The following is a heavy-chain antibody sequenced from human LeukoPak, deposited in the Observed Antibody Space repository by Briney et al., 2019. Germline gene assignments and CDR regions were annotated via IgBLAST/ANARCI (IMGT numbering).Heavy chain of an antibody. CDR3: ARTGYSPRLNWFDP. D-gene: IGHD3/OR15-3a*01. J-gene: IGHJ5*02. V-gene: IGHV3-23*01. CDR1: GFTFRSYA. CDR2: ISSDGGGT. Sequence: GGSLRLSCAASGFTFRSYAMSWVRQAPGKGLEWVSTISSDGGGTYYGDSAKGRFTISRDNSKNTLYLQMNSLRAEDTAVYYCARTGYSPRLNWFDPWGQGTLVTVSS.